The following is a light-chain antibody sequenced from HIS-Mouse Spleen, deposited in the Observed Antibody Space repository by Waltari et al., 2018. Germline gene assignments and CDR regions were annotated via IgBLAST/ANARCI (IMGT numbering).Light chain of an antibody. CDR2: EGS. CDR3: CSYAGSSTWV. J-gene: IGLJ3*02. Sequence: SAPTHPACVSGSPGQPITISCTATPSHVWSCYLVSWYQQHPGKAPKLMIYEGSKRPSGVSNRFSGSKSGNTASLTISGLQAEDEADYYCCSYAGSSTWVFGGGTKLTVL. CDR1: PSHVWSCYL. V-gene: IGLV2-23*01.